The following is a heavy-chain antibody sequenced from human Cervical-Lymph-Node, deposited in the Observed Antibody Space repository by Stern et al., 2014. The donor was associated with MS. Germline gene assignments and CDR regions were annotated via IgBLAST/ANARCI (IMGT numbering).Heavy chain of an antibody. V-gene: IGHV3-11*01. CDR1: GFTFSDYC. D-gene: IGHD6-19*01. J-gene: IGHJ5*02. CDR3: ARRITVAGALGWFDP. CDR2: ITSTADTI. Sequence: VQLVESGGGLVKPGGSLRLSCAASGFTFSDYCMSWVRQAPGKGLEWVSYITSTADTINYADSVKGRFTISRDNAKNSLYLQMNTLRAEDTAVYYCARRITVAGALGWFDPWGQGTLVTVSS.